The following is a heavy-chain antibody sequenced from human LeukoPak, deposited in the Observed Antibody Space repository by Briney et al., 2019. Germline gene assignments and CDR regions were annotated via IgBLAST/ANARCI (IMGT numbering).Heavy chain of an antibody. CDR3: ANLGYSVDY. J-gene: IGHJ4*02. V-gene: IGHV3-30*02. Sequence: GGSLRLSCAVSGFTFSSYGMHWVRQAPGKGLEWVAFIGYDGNHKYYADSVKGRFSISRDNSKNTLYLQMNSLKTEDTAVYYCANLGYSVDYWGQGTLVTVSS. CDR1: GFTFSSYG. D-gene: IGHD3-22*01. CDR2: IGYDGNHK.